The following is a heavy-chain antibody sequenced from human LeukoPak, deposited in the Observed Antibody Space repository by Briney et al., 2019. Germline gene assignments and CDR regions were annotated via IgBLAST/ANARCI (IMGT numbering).Heavy chain of an antibody. Sequence: ASVKVSCKASGYTFTGYYMHWVRQAPGQGLEWMGWINPNSGGTNYAQKFQGRVTMTRDTSISTAYMGLSGLRSDDTAVYYCAEGFYGDYPFDYWGQGTLVTVSS. CDR2: INPNSGGT. V-gene: IGHV1-2*02. J-gene: IGHJ4*02. CDR3: AEGFYGDYPFDY. D-gene: IGHD4-17*01. CDR1: GYTFTGYY.